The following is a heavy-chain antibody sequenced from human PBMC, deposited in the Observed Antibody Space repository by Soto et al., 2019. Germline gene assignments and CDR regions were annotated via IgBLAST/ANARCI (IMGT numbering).Heavy chain of an antibody. J-gene: IGHJ4*02. V-gene: IGHV4-59*08. CDR1: GGSISSYY. CDR3: ARLEYPYYFDY. D-gene: IGHD6-6*01. CDR2: IYYSGST. Sequence: SQTLSLTCTVSGGSISSYYWSWIRQPPGKGLEWIGYIYYSGSTNYNPSLKSRVTISVDTSKNQFSLKLSSVTAADTVVYYCARLEYPYYFDYWGQGTLVTVSS.